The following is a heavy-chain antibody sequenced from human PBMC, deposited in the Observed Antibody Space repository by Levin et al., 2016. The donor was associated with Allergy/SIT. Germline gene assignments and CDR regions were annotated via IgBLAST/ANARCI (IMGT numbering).Heavy chain of an antibody. J-gene: IGHJ4*02. CDR3: ASNRGRGTAMLT. CDR2: IYYSGST. Sequence: SETLSLTCTVSGGSISSYYWSWIRQPPGKGLEWIGYIYYSGSTNYNPSLKSRVTISVDTSKNQFSLKLSSVTAADTAVYYCASNRGRGTAMLTWGQGTLVTVSS. CDR1: GGSISSYY. V-gene: IGHV4-59*01. D-gene: IGHD5-18*01.